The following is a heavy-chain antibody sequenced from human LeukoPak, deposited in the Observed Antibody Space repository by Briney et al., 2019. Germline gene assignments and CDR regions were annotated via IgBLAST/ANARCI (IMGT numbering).Heavy chain of an antibody. CDR3: ARDRVVVVPAAINKDAFDI. Sequence: PSETLSLTCTVSGGSISSYYWSWIRQPPGKGLEWIGYIYYSGSTNYNPSLKSRVTISVDTSKNQFSLKLSSVTAADTAVYYCARDRVVVVPAAINKDAFDIWGQGTMVTVSS. J-gene: IGHJ3*02. CDR2: IYYSGST. CDR1: GGSISSYY. D-gene: IGHD2-2*02. V-gene: IGHV4-59*01.